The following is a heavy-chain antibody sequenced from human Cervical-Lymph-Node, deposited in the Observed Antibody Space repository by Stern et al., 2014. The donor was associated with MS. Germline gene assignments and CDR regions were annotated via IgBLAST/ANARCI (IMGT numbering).Heavy chain of an antibody. CDR3: ARRLKWELSYFDS. CDR1: GGSVSSNTDY. D-gene: IGHD1-26*01. CDR2: TYVTGPP. V-gene: IGHV4-39*01. Sequence: QVQLQESGPGLVKPSETLSLTCTVSGGSVSSNTDYWGWIRQSPGRGLEWIGNTYVTGPPYKTPSHKGRLSIPPDTSKTQSPLGLISVTAADTAVYYCARRLKWELSYFDSWGQGTLVIVS. J-gene: IGHJ4*02.